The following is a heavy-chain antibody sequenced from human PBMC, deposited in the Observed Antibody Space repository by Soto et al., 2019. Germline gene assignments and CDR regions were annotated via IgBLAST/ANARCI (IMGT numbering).Heavy chain of an antibody. J-gene: IGHJ3*02. CDR2: IYYSGST. CDR3: ATGGGYNWNDANSFDI. D-gene: IGHD1-20*01. CDR1: GGSISSSSYY. Sequence: SETLSLTCTVSGGSISSSSYYWGWIRQPPGKGLEWIGSIYYSGSTHYNPSFKSRVTISVDTSKNQFSLNLSSVTAADTAVYYCATGGGYNWNDANSFDIWGQGTMVTVSS. V-gene: IGHV4-39*01.